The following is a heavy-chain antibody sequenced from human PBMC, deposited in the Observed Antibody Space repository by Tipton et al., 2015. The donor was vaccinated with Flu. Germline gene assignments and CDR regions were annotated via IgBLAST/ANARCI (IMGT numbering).Heavy chain of an antibody. Sequence: SLRLSCAASGFTFSSYSMNWVRQAPGKGLEWVSSISSSSSYIYYADSVKGRFTISRDNAKNSLYLQMNSLRAEDTAVYYCARDDVDTATPYYFDYWGQGTLVTVSS. CDR2: ISSSSSYI. V-gene: IGHV3-21*01. D-gene: IGHD5-18*01. J-gene: IGHJ4*02. CDR3: ARDDVDTATPYYFDY. CDR1: GFTFSSYS.